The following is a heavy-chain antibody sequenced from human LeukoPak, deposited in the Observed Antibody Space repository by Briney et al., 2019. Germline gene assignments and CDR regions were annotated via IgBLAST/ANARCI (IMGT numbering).Heavy chain of an antibody. V-gene: IGHV1-18*01. CDR3: ARGLGYCSGGSCPDDY. CDR2: ISAYNGNT. Sequence: ASVKVSCKASGYTFTSYGISWVRQAPGQGLEWMGWISAYNGNTNYAQKLQGRVTMTTGTSTSTAYMELRSLRSDDTAVYYCARGLGYCSGGSCPDDYWGQGTLVTVSS. J-gene: IGHJ4*02. CDR1: GYTFTSYG. D-gene: IGHD2-15*01.